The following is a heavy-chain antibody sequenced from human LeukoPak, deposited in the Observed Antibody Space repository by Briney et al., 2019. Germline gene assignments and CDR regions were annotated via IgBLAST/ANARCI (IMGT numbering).Heavy chain of an antibody. CDR3: AKAVAGTFGY. J-gene: IGHJ4*02. V-gene: IGHV3-23*01. CDR1: GFTFSSYA. Sequence: PGGSLRLSCAASGFTFSSYAMSWVRQAPGKGLEWVSGISGSGDSTYYADSVKGRFTISRDNSKNTLYLQMNSLRAEDTAVYYCAKAVAGTFGYWGQGTLVTVSS. D-gene: IGHD6-19*01. CDR2: ISGSGDST.